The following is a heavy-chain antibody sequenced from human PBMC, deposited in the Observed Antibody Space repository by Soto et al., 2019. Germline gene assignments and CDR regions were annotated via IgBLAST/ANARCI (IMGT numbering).Heavy chain of an antibody. Sequence: ASVKVSCQASGYTFSSYAMHWVRQAPGQSLEWMGWINAGNGYTRHSQKFQGRVTITSDTSASTAYMELSSLRYEDTAVYYCTRGVGSNYAYDYWGQGTLVTVSS. J-gene: IGHJ4*02. CDR2: INAGNGYT. CDR1: GYTFSSYA. V-gene: IGHV1-3*01. D-gene: IGHD5-18*01. CDR3: TRGVGSNYAYDY.